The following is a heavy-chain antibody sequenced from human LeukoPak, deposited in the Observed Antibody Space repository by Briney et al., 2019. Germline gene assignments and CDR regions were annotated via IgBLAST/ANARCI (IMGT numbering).Heavy chain of an antibody. Sequence: QSGGSLRLSCAASGLTFSNYAMSWVRQAPGKGLEWVSTISGGGGNTYYADSVKGRFTISRDNSKNTLYLQMDSLRAEDSALYYCAKQWLIDSQVDYWGQGTLVTVSS. V-gene: IGHV3-23*01. J-gene: IGHJ4*02. CDR2: ISGGGGNT. CDR3: AKQWLIDSQVDY. D-gene: IGHD6-19*01. CDR1: GLTFSNYA.